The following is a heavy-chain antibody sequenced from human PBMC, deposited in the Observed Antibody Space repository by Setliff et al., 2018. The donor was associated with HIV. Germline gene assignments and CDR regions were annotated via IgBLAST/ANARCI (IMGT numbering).Heavy chain of an antibody. J-gene: IGHJ4*02. CDR3: ARGRVAGTELDY. D-gene: IGHD6-19*01. Sequence: GSLRLSCAASGFTFSSYSMNWVRQAPGKGLEWVSAISSGGEIMFYADSVKGRFTISRDNSKNTLYLQMISLRAADTAVYYCARGRVAGTELDYWGQGTLVTVSS. V-gene: IGHV3-23*01. CDR2: ISSGGEIM. CDR1: GFTFSSYS.